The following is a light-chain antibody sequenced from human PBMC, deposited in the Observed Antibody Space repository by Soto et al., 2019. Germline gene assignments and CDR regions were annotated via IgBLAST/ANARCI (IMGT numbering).Light chain of an antibody. CDR3: QQYGDSPPT. Sequence: EIVLTQSPGTLSLSPGESATLSCRASQSVSSNSLAWYRRNPGQPPSLLIYGTSTRATDIPRRFSGSGSGTDFTLIITRLEQEDFAGYFCQQYGDSPPTFGQGTKVEVK. CDR1: QSVSSNS. V-gene: IGKV3-20*01. J-gene: IGKJ1*01. CDR2: GTS.